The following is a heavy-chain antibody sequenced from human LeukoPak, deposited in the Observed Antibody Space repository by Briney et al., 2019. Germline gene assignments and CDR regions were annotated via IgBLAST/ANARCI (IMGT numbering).Heavy chain of an antibody. CDR1: GYTFIGYH. Sequence: ASVRASCKASGYTFIGYHLYWVRLAPGQGLEWMGLINPKTGDTNYSENFKGRVTMTTDTSINTAYMDLSSLTYDDTAVYYYFYYMDVWAKGTTVIVSS. J-gene: IGHJ6*03. V-gene: IGHV1-2*02. CDR3: FYYMDV. CDR2: INPKTGDT.